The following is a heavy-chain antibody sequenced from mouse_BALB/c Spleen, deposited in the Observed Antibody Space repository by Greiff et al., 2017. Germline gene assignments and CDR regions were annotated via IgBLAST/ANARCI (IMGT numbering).Heavy chain of an antibody. V-gene: IGHV1S135*01. CDR1: GYSFTDYY. J-gene: IGHJ2*01. CDR2: IGTYDGGT. CDR3: AREGDWDVGY. D-gene: IGHD4-1*01. Sequence: VQLKQSGPELVKPGASVKVSCKASGYSFTDYYMYWVQQTHGKSLEWIGYIGTYDGGTSYHQKFKGKATLTVDKSSSTAFMQLNSLTSEDSAVYWCAREGDWDVGYWGQGTTLTVSS.